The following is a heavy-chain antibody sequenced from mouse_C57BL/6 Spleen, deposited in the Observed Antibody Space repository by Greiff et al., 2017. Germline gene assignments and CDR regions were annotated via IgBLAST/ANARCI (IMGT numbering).Heavy chain of an antibody. CDR3: ARSGRNDGGYFDV. D-gene: IGHD2-14*01. CDR2: IDPSDSYT. Sequence: QVQLQQPGAELVRPGTSVKLSCKASGYTFTSYWMHWVKQRPGQGLEWIGVIDPSDSYTNYNQKFKGKATLTVDTSSSTAYMQLSSLTSEDSAVYYCARSGRNDGGYFDVWGTGTTVTVSS. J-gene: IGHJ1*03. V-gene: IGHV1-59*01. CDR1: GYTFTSYW.